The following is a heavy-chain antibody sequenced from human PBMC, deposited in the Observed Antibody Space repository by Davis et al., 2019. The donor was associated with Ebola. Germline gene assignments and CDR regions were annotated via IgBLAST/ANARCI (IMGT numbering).Heavy chain of an antibody. CDR3: SRDQVCSGATCYAYFDF. J-gene: IGHJ4*02. V-gene: IGHV1-2*02. CDR2: INPNSGDT. CDR1: GYTFTGYY. D-gene: IGHD2-15*01. Sequence: AASVKVSCKASGYTFTGYYIHWVRQAPGQGLEWMGWINPNSGDTKYSQKLQGRVTMTRDTPISTAYMELNRLTSDDTAVYYCSRDQVCSGATCYAYFDFWGQGTLVTVSS.